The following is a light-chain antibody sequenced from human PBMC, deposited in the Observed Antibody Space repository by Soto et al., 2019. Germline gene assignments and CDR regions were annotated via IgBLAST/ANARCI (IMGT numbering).Light chain of an antibody. V-gene: IGLV1-47*02. Sequence: QSVLTQSPSASGTPGQRVTISCSGRSANIGNNYVCWYQQLPGTAPKLLIYSDNQRPSGVPDRFSGSKSGSLASLAISGLRPEDEADYFCVSWDDSLSGLVFGTGTKLTVL. CDR1: SANIGNNY. CDR3: VSWDDSLSGLV. CDR2: SDN. J-gene: IGLJ1*01.